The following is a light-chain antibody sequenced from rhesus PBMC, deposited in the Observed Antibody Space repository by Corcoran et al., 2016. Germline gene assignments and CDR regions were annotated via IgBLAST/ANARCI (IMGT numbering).Light chain of an antibody. CDR3: GQGAHLPYS. V-gene: IGKV2-64*01. CDR2: QFS. CDR1: QSLVHSNGNTY. Sequence: DVVMTQSSLSLSITPGQPASISCRSSQSLVHSNGNTYVRWYQQKPGQPPRLLIYQFSNRYSGVPDRISGSGAGAIFTLQISGWEGENVGVYYCGQGAHLPYSFGQGAKVEV. J-gene: IGKJ2*01.